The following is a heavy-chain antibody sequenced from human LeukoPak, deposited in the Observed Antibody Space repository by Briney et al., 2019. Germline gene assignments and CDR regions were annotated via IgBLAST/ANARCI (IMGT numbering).Heavy chain of an antibody. CDR2: IYPGDSDT. CDR3: PRLPSVRGVDRYFDF. V-gene: IGHV5-51*01. Sequence: GESLKISCKGSGYTFTSYWIGWVRQMPGKGLEWMGIIYPGDSDTRYSPSFQGQVTISVDKSISTAYLQWSSLKASDTAMYFCPRLPSVRGVDRYFDFWVQVTLVTVST. J-gene: IGHJ4*02. D-gene: IGHD3-10*01. CDR1: GYTFTSYW.